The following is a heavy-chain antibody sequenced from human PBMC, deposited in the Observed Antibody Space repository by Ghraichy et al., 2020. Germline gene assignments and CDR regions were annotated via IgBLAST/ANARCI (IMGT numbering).Heavy chain of an antibody. CDR2: MNPNSGNT. Sequence: ASVKVSCKASGYTFTSYDINWVRQATGQGLEWMGWMNPNSGNTGYAQKFQGRVTMTRNTSISTAYMELSSLRSEDTAVYYCARGLDTMVRGVIILVGFDPWGQGTLVTVSS. D-gene: IGHD3-10*01. V-gene: IGHV1-8*01. CDR1: GYTFTSYD. J-gene: IGHJ5*02. CDR3: ARGLDTMVRGVIILVGFDP.